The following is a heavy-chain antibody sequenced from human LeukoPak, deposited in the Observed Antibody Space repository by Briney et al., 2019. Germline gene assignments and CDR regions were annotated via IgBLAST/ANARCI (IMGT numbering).Heavy chain of an antibody. CDR2: IYTSGST. J-gene: IGHJ4*02. Sequence: ASETLSLTCTVSGGSISSRSYYWSWIRQPAGKGLEWIGRIYTSGSTNYNPSLKSRVTMSVDTSKNQFSLKLSSVTAADTAVYYCAGTYYYDSSGYYYVGGGFDYWGQGTLVTVSS. CDR3: AGTYYYDSSGYYYVGGGFDY. D-gene: IGHD3-22*01. V-gene: IGHV4-61*02. CDR1: GGSISSRSYY.